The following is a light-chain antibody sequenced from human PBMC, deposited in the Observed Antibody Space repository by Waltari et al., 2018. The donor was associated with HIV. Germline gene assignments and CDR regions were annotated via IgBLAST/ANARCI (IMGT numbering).Light chain of an antibody. Sequence: QSALTQPASVSGSPGQSITLSCTGTSSDVGGYNYVSWYQQHPGKAPKLMIYEVNNRPSGVSNRFSGSKSGNTASPTISGLQAEDEADYYCSSYSYSTALVFGGGTKVTVL. J-gene: IGLJ1*01. V-gene: IGLV2-14*01. CDR3: SSYSYSTALV. CDR1: SSDVGGYNY. CDR2: EVN.